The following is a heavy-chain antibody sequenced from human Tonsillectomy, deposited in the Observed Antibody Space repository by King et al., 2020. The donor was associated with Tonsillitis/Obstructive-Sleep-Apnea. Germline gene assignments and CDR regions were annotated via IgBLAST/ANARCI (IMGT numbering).Heavy chain of an antibody. V-gene: IGHV4-39*01. CDR3: ATYVARTIFGAVDAFDV. CDR2: LSYSGTT. CDR1: GASLTTSAYY. Sequence: MQLQESGPGLGKPSETLSLICTVSGASLTTSAYYWGWIRQPPGKGLEWIGSLSYSGTTYYNPSLESRVTISDDTSKNQFSLRLTSVTAADTAIYYCATYVARTIFGAVDAFDVWGQGTMVTVSS. J-gene: IGHJ3*01. D-gene: IGHD3-3*01.